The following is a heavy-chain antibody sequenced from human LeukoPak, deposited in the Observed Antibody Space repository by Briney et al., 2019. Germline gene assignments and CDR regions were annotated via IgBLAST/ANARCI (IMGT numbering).Heavy chain of an antibody. V-gene: IGHV4-30-4*08. CDR2: IYYSGST. CDR3: ARAYYATPVVDY. Sequence: SETLSHTCTVSGGSISSYYWSWIRQPPGKGLEWIGYIYYSGSTYYNPSLKSRVTISVDTSKNQFSLKLSSVTAADTAVYYCARAYYATPVVDYWGQGTLVTVSS. J-gene: IGHJ4*02. D-gene: IGHD1-26*01. CDR1: GGSISSYY.